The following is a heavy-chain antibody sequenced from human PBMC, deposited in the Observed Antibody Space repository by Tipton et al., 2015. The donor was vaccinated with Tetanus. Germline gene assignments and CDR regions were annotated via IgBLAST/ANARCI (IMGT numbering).Heavy chain of an antibody. CDR2: INHSGST. D-gene: IGHD3/OR15-3a*01. CDR1: AGSFSGYY. V-gene: IGHV4-34*01. Sequence: TLSLTCAVYAGSFSGYYWTWIRQSPGEGLEWIGVINHSGSTNYNPSLKSRVTMSVDTPRNQFSLKLKAVTAADTAVYYCARGRPLNDFWTDSGHYFDHWGQGTLVTVSS. J-gene: IGHJ4*02. CDR3: ARGRPLNDFWTDSGHYFDH.